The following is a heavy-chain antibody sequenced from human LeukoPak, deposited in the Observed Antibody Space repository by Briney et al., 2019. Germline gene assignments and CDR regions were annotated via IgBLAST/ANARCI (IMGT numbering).Heavy chain of an antibody. CDR2: INHSGST. V-gene: IGHV4-34*01. CDR3: ARSGSGYFDY. CDR1: GGSFSGYY. Sequence: PSETLSLTCAVYGGSFSGYYWSWIRQPPGKGLEWIGEINHSGSTNYNPSLKSRVTISVDTSKNQFSLKLSSVTAADTAVYYCARSGSGYFDYWGQGTLVTVSS. D-gene: IGHD3-10*01. J-gene: IGHJ4*02.